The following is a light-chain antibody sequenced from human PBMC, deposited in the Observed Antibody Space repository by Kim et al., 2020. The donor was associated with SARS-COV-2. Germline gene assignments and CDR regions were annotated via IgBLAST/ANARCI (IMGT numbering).Light chain of an antibody. CDR3: SSFAGSNNLI. CDR2: EVT. CDR1: SSDVGGYNY. Sequence: QSALTQPPSASGSPGQSVTISCTGTSSDVGGYNYVSWYQQYPGKAPKLMISEVTKRPSGVPDCFSGSKSGNTASLTVSGLQPEDEADYYCSSFAGSNNLIFGGGTQLTVL. V-gene: IGLV2-8*01. J-gene: IGLJ2*01.